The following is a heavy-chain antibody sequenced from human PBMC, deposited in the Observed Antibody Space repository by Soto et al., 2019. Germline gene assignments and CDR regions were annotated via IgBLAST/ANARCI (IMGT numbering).Heavy chain of an antibody. Sequence: EVQLLESGGGLVQPGGSLRLSCAASGFTFNTYAMRWVRQAPGKGLEWGSAISGSGGSTYYADSVKGRFTISRDNSKNTLYLQMNSLRAEDTVVYYCAKDREWELLLAFDIWGQGTMVTVSS. V-gene: IGHV3-23*01. CDR3: AKDREWELLLAFDI. J-gene: IGHJ3*02. CDR2: ISGSGGST. CDR1: GFTFNTYA. D-gene: IGHD1-26*01.